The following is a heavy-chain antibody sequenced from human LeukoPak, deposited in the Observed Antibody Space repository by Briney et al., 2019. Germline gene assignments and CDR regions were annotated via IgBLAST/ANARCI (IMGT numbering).Heavy chain of an antibody. Sequence: GGSLRLSRSVSGFSFSSYAMQWVRQAPGKGLEYVSSISSNGDSTYYADSVKGRFTISRDNSKNTLFLQMSSLRAEDTAVYYCVKDRYVDYWGQGTLVTVSS. CDR1: GFSFSSYA. D-gene: IGHD3-16*01. V-gene: IGHV3-64D*09. CDR3: VKDRYVDY. CDR2: ISSNGDST. J-gene: IGHJ4*02.